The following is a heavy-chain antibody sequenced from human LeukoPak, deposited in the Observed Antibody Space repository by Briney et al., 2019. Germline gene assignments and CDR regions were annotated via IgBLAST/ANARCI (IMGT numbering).Heavy chain of an antibody. CDR2: IYYSGST. Sequence: PSETLSLTCTVSGGSISSSSYYWGWIRQPPGTGLEWIGSIYYSGSTYYNPSLKSRVTISVDTSKNQFYLKLNSVTAADTAVYYCARHNYGSGSYYRNFDYWGQGTLVTVSS. CDR3: ARHNYGSGSYYRNFDY. J-gene: IGHJ4*02. V-gene: IGHV4-39*01. D-gene: IGHD3-10*01. CDR1: GGSISSSSYY.